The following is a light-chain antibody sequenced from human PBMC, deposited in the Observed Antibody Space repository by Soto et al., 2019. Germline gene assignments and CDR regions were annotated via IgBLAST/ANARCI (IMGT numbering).Light chain of an antibody. CDR3: SAYTSRSTLV. Sequence: QSALTQPASVSGSPGQSITISCSGTSRDIGAYNLVSWYQQPPGEAPKLLIYEVRNRPSGISYRFSGSKSGTTASLTISSLLPEDEADYYCSAYTSRSTLVFGGGTKLTVL. J-gene: IGLJ2*01. CDR2: EVR. V-gene: IGLV2-14*01. CDR1: SRDIGAYNL.